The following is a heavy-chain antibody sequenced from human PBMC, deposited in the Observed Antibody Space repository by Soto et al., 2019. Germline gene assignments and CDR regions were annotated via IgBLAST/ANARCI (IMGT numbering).Heavy chain of an antibody. CDR1: GGTFSSYA. D-gene: IGHD4-17*01. V-gene: IGHV1-69*12. Sequence: QVQLVQSGAEVKKPGSSVKVSCKASGGTFSSYAISWVRQAPGQGLEWMGGIIPIFGTANYAQKFQGRVTITADEXTXRAYMELSSLRSEYTAVYHCARVDKTTVVTPKAFVIWGQGTMVTVSS. J-gene: IGHJ3*02. CDR3: ARVDKTTVVTPKAFVI. CDR2: IIPIFGTA.